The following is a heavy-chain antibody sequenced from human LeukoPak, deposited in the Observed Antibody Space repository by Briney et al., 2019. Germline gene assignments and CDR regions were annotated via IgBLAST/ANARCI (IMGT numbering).Heavy chain of an antibody. D-gene: IGHD3-22*01. CDR2: INPNSGGT. Sequence: ASVKVSFKASGYTFTGYYMHWVRQAPGQGLEWVGGINPNSGGTNYAQKFQGRVTMTRDTSISTAYMELSRLRSDDTAVYYCARVGMVVVTFEYYGMDVWGQGTTVTVSS. CDR1: GYTFTGYY. J-gene: IGHJ6*02. V-gene: IGHV1-2*02. CDR3: ARVGMVVVTFEYYGMDV.